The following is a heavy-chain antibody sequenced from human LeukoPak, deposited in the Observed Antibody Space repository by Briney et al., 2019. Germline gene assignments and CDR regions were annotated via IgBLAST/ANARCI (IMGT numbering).Heavy chain of an antibody. Sequence: GSLRLSCAASGFTFRSYSMNWVRQAPGKGLEWISYIGISSGNTKYADSVKGRFTIYGDKAKNSVYLQMNSMRVEDTAVYYCARDTKYAFDNWGQGTLVTVSS. V-gene: IGHV3-48*01. CDR1: GFTFRSYS. D-gene: IGHD2-2*01. CDR3: ARDTKYAFDN. CDR2: IGISSGNT. J-gene: IGHJ4*02.